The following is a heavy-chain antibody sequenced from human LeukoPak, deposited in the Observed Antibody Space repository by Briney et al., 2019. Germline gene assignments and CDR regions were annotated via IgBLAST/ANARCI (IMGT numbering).Heavy chain of an antibody. CDR1: GGSINSTTYS. V-gene: IGHV4-39*07. Sequence: KSSETLSLTCTVSGGSINSTTYSWGWIRQPPGKGLEWIGNIYYSGSTYYNPSLKSQVTISVDRSKSQFSLKLSSVTAADTAVYYCARGVPVTSDDAFDVWGQGTMVSVSS. CDR3: ARGVPVTSDDAFDV. D-gene: IGHD2-2*01. J-gene: IGHJ3*01. CDR2: IYYSGST.